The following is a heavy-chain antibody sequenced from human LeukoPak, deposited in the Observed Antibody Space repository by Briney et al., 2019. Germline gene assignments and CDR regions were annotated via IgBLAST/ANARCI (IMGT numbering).Heavy chain of an antibody. Sequence: PSETLSLTCTVSGGSISSSNTYYGGWIRQAPGKGLEWIGSIHYGGSTYYNPSLKSRVTIAVDTSKNQFSLKLSSVTAADTAVYYCARHVAGFYSNFDYWGQGTLVTVSS. D-gene: IGHD6-13*01. CDR2: IHYGGST. V-gene: IGHV4-39*01. J-gene: IGHJ4*02. CDR3: ARHVAGFYSNFDY. CDR1: GGSISSSNTYY.